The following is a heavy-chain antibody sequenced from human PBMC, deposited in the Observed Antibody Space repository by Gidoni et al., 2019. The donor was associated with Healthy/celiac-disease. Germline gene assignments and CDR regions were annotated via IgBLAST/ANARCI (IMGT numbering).Heavy chain of an antibody. Sequence: EVQLVESGGGLVQPGRSLRLSCAASGFTFDDSAMHWVRQAPGKGLEWVSGISWNSGSIGYADSVKGRFTISRDNAKNSLYLQMNSLRAEDTALYYCAKDEGRGSDYGDPSYYYYGMDVWGQGTTVTVSS. CDR2: ISWNSGSI. D-gene: IGHD4-17*01. J-gene: IGHJ6*02. V-gene: IGHV3-9*01. CDR3: AKDEGRGSDYGDPSYYYYGMDV. CDR1: GFTFDDSA.